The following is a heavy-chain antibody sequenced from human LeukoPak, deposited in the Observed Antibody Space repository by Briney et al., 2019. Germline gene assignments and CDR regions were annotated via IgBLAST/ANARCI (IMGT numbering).Heavy chain of an antibody. CDR3: ARDQIYCSGGYCYFDY. CDR2: INSDGSST. Sequence: GGSLRLSCAASGFTFRSYWMHWVRQAPGKGLVWVSRINSDGSSTSYADSVKGRFTISRDNAKNTLYLQMNSLRVEDSAVCYCARDQIYCSGGYCYFDYWGQGTLVTVSS. J-gene: IGHJ4*02. CDR1: GFTFRSYW. V-gene: IGHV3-74*01. D-gene: IGHD2-15*01.